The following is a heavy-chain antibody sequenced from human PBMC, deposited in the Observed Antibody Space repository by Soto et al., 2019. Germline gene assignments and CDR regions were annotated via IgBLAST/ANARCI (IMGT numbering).Heavy chain of an antibody. CDR3: AGGSSWWPNWFDP. CDR1: GGSFSGYY. Sequence: LSLTCAVYGGSFSGYYWSWIRQPPGKGLEWIGEINHSGSTNYNPSLKSRVTISVDTSKNQFSLKLSSVTAADTAVYYCAGGSSWWPNWFDPWGQGTLVTVSS. D-gene: IGHD6-13*01. CDR2: INHSGST. J-gene: IGHJ5*02. V-gene: IGHV4-34*01.